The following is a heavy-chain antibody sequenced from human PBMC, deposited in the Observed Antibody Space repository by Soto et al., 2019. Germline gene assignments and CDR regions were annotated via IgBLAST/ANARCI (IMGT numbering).Heavy chain of an antibody. V-gene: IGHV3-21*06. CDR2: ISSTTNYI. CDR3: ARESEDLTSNFDY. J-gene: IGHJ4*02. Sequence: GGSLRLSCAASVFTFTRYSMNWVRQAPGKGLEWVSSISSTTNYIYYGDSMKGRFTISRDNAKNSLYLEMNSLRAEDTAVYYCARESEDLTSNFDYWGQGTLVTVSS. CDR1: VFTFTRYS.